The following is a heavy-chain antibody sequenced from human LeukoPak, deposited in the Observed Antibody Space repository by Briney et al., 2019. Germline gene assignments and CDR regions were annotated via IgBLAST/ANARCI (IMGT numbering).Heavy chain of an antibody. J-gene: IGHJ6*03. Sequence: PGGSLRLSCAASGFTFSSYAMSWVRQAPGKWLEWVSAISGSGGSTYYADSVKGRFTISRDNSKNTLYLQMNSLRAEDTAVYYCAKGVAAAGYCYYMDVWGKGTTVTVSS. CDR1: GFTFSSYA. D-gene: IGHD6-13*01. CDR2: ISGSGGST. V-gene: IGHV3-23*01. CDR3: AKGVAAAGYCYYMDV.